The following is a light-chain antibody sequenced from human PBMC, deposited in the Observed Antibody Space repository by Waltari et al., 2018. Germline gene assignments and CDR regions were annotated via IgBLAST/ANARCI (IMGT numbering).Light chain of an antibody. V-gene: IGLV2-23*02. J-gene: IGLJ3*02. CDR1: SSDIGSYHV. CDR2: GVN. Sequence: QSALTQPAPVSGSRGQSITISCTGSSSDIGSYHVVSWYQHHPGKAPKLLIYGVNNRPSGVSNRFSGSKSGNTASLTSSGLQAEDEADYYCSSYAGSVVFGGGTKLTVL. CDR3: SSYAGSVV.